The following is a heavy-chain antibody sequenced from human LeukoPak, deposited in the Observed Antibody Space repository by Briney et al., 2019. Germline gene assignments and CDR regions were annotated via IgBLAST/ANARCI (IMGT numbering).Heavy chain of an antibody. D-gene: IGHD2-2*01. CDR3: ARVLRVPAANSPHDYFDY. V-gene: IGHV5-51*01. CDR1: GYSFTSYW. CDR2: IYPGDSDT. Sequence: KISCKGSGYSFTSYWIGWVRQIPGKGLEWMGIIYPGDSDTRYSPSFQGQVTISADKSISTAYLQWSSLKASDTAMYYCARVLRVPAANSPHDYFDYWGQGTLVTVSS. J-gene: IGHJ4*02.